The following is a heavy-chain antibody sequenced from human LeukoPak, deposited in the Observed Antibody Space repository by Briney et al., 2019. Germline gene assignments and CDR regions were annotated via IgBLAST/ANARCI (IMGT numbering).Heavy chain of an antibody. CDR1: GLTFSTYT. V-gene: IGHV3-21*01. Sequence: GGSLRLSCAASGLTFSTYTMNWVRQAPGQGLEWVSSIISSSSFIYYADSVKGRFTISRDNAKNSLYLQMNSLRAEDTAVYYCARDPGLRYFDYWGQGTLVTVSS. CDR3: ARDPGLRYFDY. D-gene: IGHD3-10*01. CDR2: IISSSSFI. J-gene: IGHJ4*02.